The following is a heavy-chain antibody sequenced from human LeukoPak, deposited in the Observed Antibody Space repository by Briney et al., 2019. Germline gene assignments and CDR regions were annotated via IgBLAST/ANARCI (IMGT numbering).Heavy chain of an antibody. V-gene: IGHV4-4*07. CDR2: IYTSGST. J-gene: IGHJ5*02. CDR1: GGSISSYY. D-gene: IGHD6-6*01. CDR3: ARDLGSSSWMSHTTKNWFDP. Sequence: SETLSLTCTVSGGSISSYYWSWIRQPAGKGLGWIGRIYTSGSTNYNPSLKSRVTMSVDTSKNQFSLKLSSVTAADTAVYYCARDLGSSSWMSHTTKNWFDPWGQGTLVTVSS.